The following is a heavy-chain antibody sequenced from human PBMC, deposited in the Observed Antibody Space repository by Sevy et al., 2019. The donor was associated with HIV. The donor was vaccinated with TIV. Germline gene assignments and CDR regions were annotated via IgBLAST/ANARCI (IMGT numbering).Heavy chain of an antibody. CDR1: GDSINSGDYY. J-gene: IGHJ4*02. D-gene: IGHD5-18*01. V-gene: IGHV4-30-4*01. Sequence: SETLSLTCSVSGDSINSGDYYWNWIRQSPGKGLEWIGYFFYSDSPHYNPSLKGRVTISADMSENQVSLKLSSVTAADSAVYYCARGLNLDSAPFDYWGQRTLVTVSS. CDR2: FFYSDSP. CDR3: ARGLNLDSAPFDY.